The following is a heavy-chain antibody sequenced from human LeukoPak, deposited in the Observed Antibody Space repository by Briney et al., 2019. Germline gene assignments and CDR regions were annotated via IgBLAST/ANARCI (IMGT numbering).Heavy chain of an antibody. CDR3: ARQAPAILYSGYDWDFDY. Sequence: PGGSLRLSCAASGFTFSSYAMSWVRQAPGKGLEWVSAISGSGGSTYYADSVKGRFTISRDNSKNTLYLQMNSLRAEDTAVYYCARQAPAILYSGYDWDFDYWGQGTLVTVSS. CDR1: GFTFSSYA. V-gene: IGHV3-23*01. D-gene: IGHD5-12*01. CDR2: ISGSGGST. J-gene: IGHJ4*02.